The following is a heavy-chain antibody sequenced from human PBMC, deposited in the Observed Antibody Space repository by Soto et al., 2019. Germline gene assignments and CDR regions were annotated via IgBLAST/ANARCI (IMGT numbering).Heavy chain of an antibody. CDR3: VRDRGGDYVGYSLDY. J-gene: IGHJ4*02. Sequence: GKGLEWISYISSSGSTIYYADSVKGRFTISRDNAKNSLYLQMSSLRAEDTAIYYCVRDRGGDYVGYSLDYWGQGLLVTV. CDR2: ISSSGSTI. D-gene: IGHD2-21*01. V-gene: IGHV3-48*03.